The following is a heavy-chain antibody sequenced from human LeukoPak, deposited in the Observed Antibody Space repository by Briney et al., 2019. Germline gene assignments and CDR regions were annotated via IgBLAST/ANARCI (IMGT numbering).Heavy chain of an antibody. D-gene: IGHD3-9*01. CDR1: GLTVSSNH. CDR3: ARVDFRGGYYDILTGYYPNHGMDV. V-gene: IGHV3-53*01. Sequence: GGSLRLSCAASGLTVSSNHMSWVRQAPGKGLEWISVIYGGADTYYADSVKGRFTISRDNSKNTLDLHLNSLRAEDTAVYCCARVDFRGGYYDILTGYYPNHGMDVWGQGTTVTVSS. J-gene: IGHJ6*02. CDR2: IYGGADT.